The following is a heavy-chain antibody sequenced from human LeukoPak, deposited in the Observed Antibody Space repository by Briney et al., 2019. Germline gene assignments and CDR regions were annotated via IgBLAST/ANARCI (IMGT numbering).Heavy chain of an antibody. V-gene: IGHV3-21*01. J-gene: IGHJ4*02. CDR3: ARDKDSSGYNDY. D-gene: IGHD3-22*01. CDR1: GFTFSSYS. CDR2: ISSSSSFI. Sequence: GGSLRLSCAASGFTFSSYSMNWVRQAPGKGLEWVSSISSSSSFIDYADSLKGRFSISRDNDKNSLYLQMHSLRVEDTAVYYCARDKDSSGYNDYWGQGTLVTVSS.